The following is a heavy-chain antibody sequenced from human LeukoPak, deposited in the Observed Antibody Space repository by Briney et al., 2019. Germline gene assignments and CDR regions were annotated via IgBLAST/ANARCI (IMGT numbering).Heavy chain of an antibody. J-gene: IGHJ1*01. Sequence: PSETLSLTRSLSGTSLSSTSYYWSWVRQVPGKGLEWIGYIYYSGRTYFNPSLRSRVTMSVDTSKSQFTLNLTAVTAADTAVYYCARVGPVRSEYFRHWGQGTLVTVSS. V-gene: IGHV4-31*03. CDR3: ARVGPVRSEYFRH. CDR1: GTSLSSTSYY. CDR2: IYYSGRT. D-gene: IGHD3-10*01.